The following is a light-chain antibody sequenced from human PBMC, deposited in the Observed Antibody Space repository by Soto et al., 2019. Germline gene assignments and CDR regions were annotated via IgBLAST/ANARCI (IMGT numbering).Light chain of an antibody. CDR1: QSVSSNY. Sequence: EIVLTQSPATLSVSPGERATLSCRASQSVSSNYLAWYQQKPGQAHRLLIYGASSRASGVQDRFSGSGSGTDFTLTIRRLEPEDFAVYYCQHYGNLLCTFGQGTKVDIK. J-gene: IGKJ1*01. CDR3: QHYGNLLCT. V-gene: IGKV3-20*01. CDR2: GAS.